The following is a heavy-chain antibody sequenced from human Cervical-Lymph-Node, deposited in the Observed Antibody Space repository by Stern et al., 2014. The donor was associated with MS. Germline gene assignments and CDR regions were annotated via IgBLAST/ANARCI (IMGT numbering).Heavy chain of an antibody. Sequence: EMQLVESGGGLVQPGGSLRLSCAGSGFTFSHYWMTWVRQAPGKGLEWVASIKKDGSEKYYVDSLKGRFTISRDNAKNTLYLQMTSLRADDTAVYYCARKTTAKNWGQGTLVTVSS. CDR1: GFTFSHYW. CDR2: IKKDGSEK. J-gene: IGHJ4*02. CDR3: ARKTTAKN. V-gene: IGHV3-7*01. D-gene: IGHD4-17*01.